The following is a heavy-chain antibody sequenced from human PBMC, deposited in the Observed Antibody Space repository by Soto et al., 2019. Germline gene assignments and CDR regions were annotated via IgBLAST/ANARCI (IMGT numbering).Heavy chain of an antibody. V-gene: IGHV1-69*02. CDR2: IIPMVRMA. CDR1: GDTFSFYT. Sequence: QVQLVQSGAELKKPGSSVKVSCTASGDTFSFYTMNWVRQAPGQGPEWMGRIIPMVRMANYAQKCQGRVKIIAKKTKSKSYMELSSLRSEDTAVYYCTNNYGSGSAPFDYWRQGTLVTVSS. J-gene: IGHJ4*02. CDR3: TNNYGSGSAPFDY. D-gene: IGHD3-10*01.